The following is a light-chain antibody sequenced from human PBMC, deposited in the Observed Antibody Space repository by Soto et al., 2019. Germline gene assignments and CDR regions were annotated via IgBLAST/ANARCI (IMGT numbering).Light chain of an antibody. CDR1: QSVDDLY. CDR2: GAS. V-gene: IGKV3-20*01. CDR3: QQFDHSPWT. J-gene: IGKJ1*01. Sequence: ETVLTQSPGTLSLSPGDRATLSCRASQSVDDLYLAWYQQRPGQAPRLLIRGASRRATGIPDRFSGSGSGTDFTLTISGLEAEDFAVYYCQQFDHSPWTFGQGTKVEIK.